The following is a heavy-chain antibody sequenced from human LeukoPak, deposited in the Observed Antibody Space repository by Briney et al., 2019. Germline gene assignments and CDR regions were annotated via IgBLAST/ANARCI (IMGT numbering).Heavy chain of an antibody. CDR3: AISVVRPAPFDF. CDR2: IKQDGSEK. Sequence: PGGSLRLSCAASGFTFSSYWVSWVRQAPGKGLEWVANIKQDGSEKYYVDSVKGRFTISRDNAKNSLYLQMNSLRAEDTAVYYCAISVVRPAPFDFWGQGTLVTVSS. D-gene: IGHD2-15*01. CDR1: GFTFSSYW. J-gene: IGHJ4*02. V-gene: IGHV3-7*01.